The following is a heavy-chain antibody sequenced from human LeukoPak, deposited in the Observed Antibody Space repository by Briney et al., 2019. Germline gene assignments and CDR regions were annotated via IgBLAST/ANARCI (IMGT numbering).Heavy chain of an antibody. J-gene: IGHJ4*02. CDR1: GFTFSGYA. D-gene: IGHD2-2*01. Sequence: GGSLRLSCAASGFTFSGYAMSWVRQAPGKGLEWVSAISGSGGSTYYADSVKGRFTISRDNSKNTLYLQMNSLRAEDTAVYYCAKESYIVVVPATIDYWGQGTLVTVSS. CDR3: AKESYIVVVPATIDY. V-gene: IGHV3-23*01. CDR2: ISGSGGST.